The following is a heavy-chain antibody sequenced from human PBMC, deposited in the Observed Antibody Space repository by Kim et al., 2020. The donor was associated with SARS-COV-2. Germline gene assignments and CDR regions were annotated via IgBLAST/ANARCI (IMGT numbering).Heavy chain of an antibody. J-gene: IGHJ4*02. V-gene: IGHV1-2*06. D-gene: IGHD6-19*01. CDR3: ARRAGGQWLGDY. CDR1: GYTFTGYY. CDR2: INPNSGGT. Sequence: ASVKVSCKASGYTFTGYYMHWVRQAPGQGLEWMGRINPNSGGTNYAQKFQDRVTMTRDTSISTAYMELSRLRSDDTAVYYCARRAGGQWLGDYWGQGTLVTVSS.